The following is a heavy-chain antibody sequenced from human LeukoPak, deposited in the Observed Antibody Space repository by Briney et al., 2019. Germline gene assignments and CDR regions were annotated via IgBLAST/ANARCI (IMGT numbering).Heavy chain of an antibody. J-gene: IGHJ3*02. Sequence: SQTLSLTCTVSGGSISSGGYYWSWLRQHPGKGLEWVGYIYYSGSTYYNPSLKSRVTISVDTSKNQFSLKLSSVTAADTAVYYCARDASWLDAFDIWGQGTMVTVSS. CDR3: ARDASWLDAFDI. CDR2: IYYSGST. D-gene: IGHD6-13*01. V-gene: IGHV4-31*03. CDR1: GGSISSGGYY.